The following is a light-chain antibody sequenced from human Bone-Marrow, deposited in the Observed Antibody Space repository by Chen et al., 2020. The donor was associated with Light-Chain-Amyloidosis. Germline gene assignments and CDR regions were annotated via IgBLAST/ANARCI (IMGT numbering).Light chain of an antibody. J-gene: IGLJ2*01. V-gene: IGLV3-25*03. CDR1: DLPTKY. CDR3: QSADSSGTYEVI. Sequence: SYELTQPPSVSVSPGQTARITCSGDDLPTKYAYWYQQKPGQAPVLVIHRETERPWGISERFSGCSSGTTATLTSSGVQAEDAADYHCQSADSSGTYEVIFGGGTKLTVL. CDR2: RET.